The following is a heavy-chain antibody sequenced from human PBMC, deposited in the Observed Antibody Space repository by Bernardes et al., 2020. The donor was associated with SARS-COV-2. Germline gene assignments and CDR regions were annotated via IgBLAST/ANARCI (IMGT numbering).Heavy chain of an antibody. CDR2: AAGSGVNT. CDR1: GFIFSNYA. Sequence: GSLRLSCSASGFIFSNYAVGWVRQAPGKGLEWVSMAAGSGVNTYYADSVKGRFTSSRDKSINTLYLQMNSLRAEDTAVYYCAKMTPDHSSTWFGFFYFDYWGQGSLVTVSS. J-gene: IGHJ4*02. V-gene: IGHV3-23*01. CDR3: AKMTPDHSSTWFGFFYFDY. D-gene: IGHD6-13*01.